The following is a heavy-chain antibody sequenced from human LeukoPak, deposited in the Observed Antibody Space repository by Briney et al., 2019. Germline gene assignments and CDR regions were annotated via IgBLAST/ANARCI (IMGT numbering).Heavy chain of an antibody. Sequence: GRSLRLSCAASGFTFSSYAMHWVRQAPGKGLEWVAVISYDGSNKYYADSVKGRFTISRDNSKNTLYLQMNSLSAEDTAVYYCARDKYGSGTEELDYWGQGTLVTVSS. J-gene: IGHJ4*02. CDR1: GFTFSSYA. CDR2: ISYDGSNK. CDR3: ARDKYGSGTEELDY. D-gene: IGHD3-10*01. V-gene: IGHV3-30-3*01.